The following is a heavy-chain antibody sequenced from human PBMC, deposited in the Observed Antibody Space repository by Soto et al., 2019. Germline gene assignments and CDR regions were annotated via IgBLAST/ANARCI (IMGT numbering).Heavy chain of an antibody. J-gene: IGHJ5*02. CDR2: INHSGST. CDR3: ARDWEDYYGSVSGWFDP. V-gene: IGHV4-34*10. D-gene: IGHD3-10*01. Sequence: SETLSLTCAVYGGSFSGYYWSWIRQPPGKGLEWIGEINHSGSTNYNPSLKSRVTMTRDTAISTAYMELSRLRSDDTAVYYCARDWEDYYGSVSGWFDPWGQGTLVTVSS. CDR1: GGSFSGYY.